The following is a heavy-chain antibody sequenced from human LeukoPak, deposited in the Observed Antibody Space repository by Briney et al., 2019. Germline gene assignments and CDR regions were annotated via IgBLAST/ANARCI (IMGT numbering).Heavy chain of an antibody. CDR2: ISSSSSYT. Sequence: PGGSLSRSCAASGFTFSDYYMSWIPQAPGKVLERDSYISSSSSYTNYADSVKGRFTISRDNAKNSLYLQMNSLRAEDTAVYYCARVGVLRFLEDYGNWFDPWGQGTLVTVSS. J-gene: IGHJ5*02. D-gene: IGHD3-3*01. V-gene: IGHV3-11*06. CDR3: ARVGVLRFLEDYGNWFDP. CDR1: GFTFSDYY.